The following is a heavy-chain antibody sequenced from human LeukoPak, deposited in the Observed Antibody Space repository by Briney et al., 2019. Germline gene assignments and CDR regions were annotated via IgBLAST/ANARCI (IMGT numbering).Heavy chain of an antibody. CDR1: GASISSRSYY. CDR3: ARVPPSYDSSGAVNDY. V-gene: IGHV4-31*03. D-gene: IGHD3-22*01. J-gene: IGHJ4*02. Sequence: SETLSLTCTVSGASISSRSYYWGWIRQPPGKGLEWIGYIYYSGSTYYNPSLKSRVTISVDTSKNQFSLKLSSVTAADTAVYYCARVPPSYDSSGAVNDYWGQGTLVTVSS. CDR2: IYYSGST.